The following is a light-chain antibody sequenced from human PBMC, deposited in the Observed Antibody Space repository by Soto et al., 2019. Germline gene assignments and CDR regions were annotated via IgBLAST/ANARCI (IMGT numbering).Light chain of an antibody. CDR3: SSYRSGSVVL. J-gene: IGLJ3*02. Sequence: QSALTQPPSASGSPGQSVTISCTGTTSDVGGYNYVSWYQQHPGKAPKLVIYGVSYRPSGVSGRFSGSKFQNTASLTISGLQPEDEADYYCSSYRSGSVVLFGGGTKLTVL. CDR2: GVS. V-gene: IGLV2-14*01. CDR1: TSDVGGYNY.